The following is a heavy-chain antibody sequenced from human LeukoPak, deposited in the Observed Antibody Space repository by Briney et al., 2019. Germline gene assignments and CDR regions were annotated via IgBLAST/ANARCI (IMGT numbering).Heavy chain of an antibody. CDR3: ATSAHIEVGTAPPPDY. D-gene: IGHD2-21*02. CDR1: GFTFNRFG. V-gene: IGHV3-33*01. Sequence: PGGSLRLSCATSGFTFNRFGMHWVRQAPGKGLEWXXVXWXXGSNKDYADSVKXRFTISRDNSKNTLYLQMSGLRAEDTAVYYCATSAHIEVGTAPPPDYWGQRTLVTVTS. J-gene: IGHJ4*02. CDR2: XWXXGSNK.